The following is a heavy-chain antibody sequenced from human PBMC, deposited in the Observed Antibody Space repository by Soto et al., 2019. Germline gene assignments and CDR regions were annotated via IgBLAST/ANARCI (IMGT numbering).Heavy chain of an antibody. CDR1: GFTFSSYA. D-gene: IGHD3-22*01. CDR3: ARGGYYDSSGPYDAFDI. CDR2: ISYDGSNK. V-gene: IGHV3-30-3*01. J-gene: IGHJ3*02. Sequence: GGSLRLSCAASGFTFSSYAMSWVRQAPGKGLEWVAVISYDGSNKYYADSVKGRFTISRDNSKNTLYLQMNSLRAEDTAVYYCARGGYYDSSGPYDAFDIWGQGTMVTVSS.